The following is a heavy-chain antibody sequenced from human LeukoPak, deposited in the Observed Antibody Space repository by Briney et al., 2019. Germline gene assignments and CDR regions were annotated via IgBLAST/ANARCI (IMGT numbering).Heavy chain of an antibody. J-gene: IGHJ5*02. CDR3: TRGTPWFDP. CDR1: GYSFTAYY. CDR2: INPNTGGT. V-gene: IGHV1-2*02. D-gene: IGHD4-23*01. Sequence: ASVKVSCRASGYSFTAYYIYWIRHSPAEGFEWMGWINPNTGGTNYAGKFHGRVIMTRDTSIDTAYMELSSVTSDGTAVYYCTRGTPWFDPWGQGTLVTVSS.